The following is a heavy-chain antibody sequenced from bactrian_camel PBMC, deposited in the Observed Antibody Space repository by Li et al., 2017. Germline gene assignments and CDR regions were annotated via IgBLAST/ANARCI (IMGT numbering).Heavy chain of an antibody. D-gene: IGHD2*01. J-gene: IGHJ7*01. CDR1: EHPYC. CDR2: MLADGRI. Sequence: VQLVESGGGSVEPGGSLTLSCAASEHPYCVAWFRQTPGREREGVEQMLADGRIRYADSVKGRCTISRDNAKNTLYLQMNSLKLDDTAMYFCAAAARVVVHSCGYKHMDTWGKGTQVTVSS. V-gene: IGHV3S44*01.